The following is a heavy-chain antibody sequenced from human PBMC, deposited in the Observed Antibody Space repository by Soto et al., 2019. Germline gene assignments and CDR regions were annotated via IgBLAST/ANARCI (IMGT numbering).Heavy chain of an antibody. CDR2: TYYRSRWYS. Sequence: SQTLSLTCVGSGDTVSSNSVAWNWVRQSPSRGLEWLGRTYYRSRWYSDYAVSVRSRIDINADTSKNKVSLQLNSVTPEDTAVYYCARSEDDSDYYYYGMDVWGQGTTVTVSS. D-gene: IGHD3-16*01. V-gene: IGHV6-1*01. CDR3: ARSEDDSDYYYYGMDV. J-gene: IGHJ6*02. CDR1: GDTVSSNSVA.